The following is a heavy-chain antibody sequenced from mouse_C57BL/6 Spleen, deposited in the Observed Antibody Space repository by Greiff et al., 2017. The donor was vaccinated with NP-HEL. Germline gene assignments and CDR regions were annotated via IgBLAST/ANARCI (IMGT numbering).Heavy chain of an antibody. Sequence: QVQLKQSGAELVRPGASVTLSCKASGYTFTDYEMHWVKQTPVHGLEWIGAIDPETGGTAYNQKFKGKAILTADKSSSTAYMALRSLTSEDSAVYYCTTYYSNANWGQGTTLTVSS. V-gene: IGHV1-15*01. CDR2: IDPETGGT. CDR3: TTYYSNAN. J-gene: IGHJ2*01. CDR1: GYTFTDYE. D-gene: IGHD2-5*01.